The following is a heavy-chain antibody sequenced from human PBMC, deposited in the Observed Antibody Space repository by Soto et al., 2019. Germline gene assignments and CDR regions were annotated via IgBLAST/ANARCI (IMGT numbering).Heavy chain of an antibody. CDR1: GSTFSSYG. V-gene: IGHV3-33*01. Sequence: QVQLVESGGGVVQPGRSLRLSCAASGSTFSSYGMHWVRQAPGKGLEWVAVIWYDGSNKYYADSVKGRFTISRDNSKNTLYLQMNSLRAEDTAVYYCAGAVAGTHYWGQGTLVTVSS. J-gene: IGHJ4*02. D-gene: IGHD6-19*01. CDR3: AGAVAGTHY. CDR2: IWYDGSNK.